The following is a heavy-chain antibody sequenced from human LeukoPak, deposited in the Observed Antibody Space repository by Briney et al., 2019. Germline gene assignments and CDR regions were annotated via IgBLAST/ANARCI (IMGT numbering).Heavy chain of an antibody. CDR1: GYTFTSYG. CDR2: ISAYNGNT. D-gene: IGHD3-10*01. V-gene: IGHV1-18*01. Sequence: ASVKVSCKASGYTFTSYGISWVRQAPGQGLEWMGWISAYNGNTNYAQKLQGRVTMTTDTSTSTAYMELSSLRSEDTAVYYCARGTITMVRGAPIDYWVQGTLVTVSS. J-gene: IGHJ4*02. CDR3: ARGTITMVRGAPIDY.